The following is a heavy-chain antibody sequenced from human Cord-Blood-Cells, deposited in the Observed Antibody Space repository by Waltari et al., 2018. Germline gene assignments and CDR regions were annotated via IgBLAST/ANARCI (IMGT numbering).Heavy chain of an antibody. CDR2: IYPGDSDT. Sequence: EVQLVQSGAEVKKLGESLKISCQGSGYSVTSYWIGWVRQMHGKGLEWRGIIYPGDSDTRYSPSFQCQVTISADKSISTAYLQWSSLKASDTAMYYCARTSSPYSSPDYWGQGTLVTVSS. J-gene: IGHJ4*02. D-gene: IGHD6-13*01. V-gene: IGHV5-51*01. CDR1: GYSVTSYW. CDR3: ARTSSPYSSPDY.